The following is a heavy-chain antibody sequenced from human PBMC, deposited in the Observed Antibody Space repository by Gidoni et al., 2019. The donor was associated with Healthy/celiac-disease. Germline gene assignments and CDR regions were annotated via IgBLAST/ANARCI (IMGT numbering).Heavy chain of an antibody. J-gene: IGHJ3*02. CDR3: ARADAFDI. Sequence: QVQLVASGGGVVQPGRSLRLSCAASGFTFSSYAMHGVRQAPGKGLEWVAVISYDGSNKYYADSVKGRFTISRDNSKNTLYLQMNSLRAEDTAVYYCARADAFDIWGQGTMVTVSS. V-gene: IGHV3-30*03. CDR1: GFTFSSYA. CDR2: ISYDGSNK.